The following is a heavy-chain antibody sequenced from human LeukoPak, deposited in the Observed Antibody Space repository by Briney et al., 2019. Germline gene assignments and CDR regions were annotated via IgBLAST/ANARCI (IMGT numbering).Heavy chain of an antibody. J-gene: IGHJ4*02. D-gene: IGHD3-10*01. Sequence: GGSLRLSCAASGFTVSSNYMSWVRQAPGKGLEWVSVIYSGGSTYYADSVKGRFTISRDNSKNTLYLQMNSLRAEDTAVYYCARVMKARGVILGASDYWGQGTLVTVSS. CDR1: GFTVSSNY. V-gene: IGHV3-66*01. CDR2: IYSGGST. CDR3: ARVMKARGVILGASDY.